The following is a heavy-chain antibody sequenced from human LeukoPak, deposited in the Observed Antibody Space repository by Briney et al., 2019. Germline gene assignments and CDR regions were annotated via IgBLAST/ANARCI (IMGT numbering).Heavy chain of an antibody. CDR1: GGSIISSAYY. Sequence: SQTLSLTCTVSGGSIISSAYYWSWIRQPPGKGLEWIGYIYYSGSTNYNPSLKSRVTISVDTFKNQFSLKLSSVTAADTAVYYRARAVGAAFDIWGQGTMVTVSS. D-gene: IGHD1-26*01. J-gene: IGHJ3*02. CDR3: ARAVGAAFDI. V-gene: IGHV4-61*08. CDR2: IYYSGST.